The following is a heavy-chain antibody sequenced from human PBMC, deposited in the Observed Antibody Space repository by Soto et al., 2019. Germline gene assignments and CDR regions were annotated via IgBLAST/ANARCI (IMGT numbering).Heavy chain of an antibody. D-gene: IGHD6-6*01. J-gene: IGHJ6*02. V-gene: IGHV3-23*01. CDR2: ISGSGGST. CDR3: AKPGSIAAPPAFYYGMDV. Sequence: GGSLRLSCSASGFTFSSYAMSWGRQAPGKGLEWVSAISGSGGSTYYADSVKGRFTISRDNSKNTLYLQMNSLRAEDTAVYYCAKPGSIAAPPAFYYGMDVWGQGTTVTVSS. CDR1: GFTFSSYA.